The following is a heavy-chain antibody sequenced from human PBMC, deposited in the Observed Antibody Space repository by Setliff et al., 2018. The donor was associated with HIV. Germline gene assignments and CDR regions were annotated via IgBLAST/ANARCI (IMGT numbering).Heavy chain of an antibody. D-gene: IGHD7-27*01. CDR2: MNHNSGGA. J-gene: IGHJ6*03. CDR1: GYTFTGHD. CDR3: VRDRTHLNWGSRGYYFMDF. Sequence: ASVKVSCEASGYTFTGHDLHWVRQAPGQGLEWMGWMNHNSGGANFAQKFQGRVTMTRDTSINTAYMELNRLKSDDTAVYYCVRDRTHLNWGSRGYYFMDFWGKGTTVTVSS. V-gene: IGHV1-2*02.